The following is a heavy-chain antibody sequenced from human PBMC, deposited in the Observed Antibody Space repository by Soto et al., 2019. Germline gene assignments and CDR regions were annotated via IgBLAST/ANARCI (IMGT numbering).Heavy chain of an antibody. V-gene: IGHV1-18*01. CDR2: ISAYNGNT. Sequence: QVPLVQSGAEVKKPGASVKVSCKASGYTFTSYGISWVRQAPGQGLEWMGWISAYNGNTNYAQKLQGRVTMTTDTYTSTAYMELRSLRSDDTAVYYCASTSFASPMYCSGGSCHLAYWGQGTLVTVSS. D-gene: IGHD2-15*01. CDR3: ASTSFASPMYCSGGSCHLAY. CDR1: GYTFTSYG. J-gene: IGHJ4*02.